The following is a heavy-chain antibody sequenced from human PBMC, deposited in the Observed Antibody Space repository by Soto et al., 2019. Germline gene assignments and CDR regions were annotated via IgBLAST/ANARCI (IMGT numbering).Heavy chain of an antibody. J-gene: IGHJ4*02. D-gene: IGHD3-22*01. Sequence: EVQLVESGGGLVQPGRSLRLSCAASGFTFDDHAMHWVRQGPGKGLEWVSGISWNSDTIGYADSVKGRFTISRDNAKNSLYLQMNSLRAEDTALYYCVKARGYYYDSSGYFWDWGQGTLVTVSS. CDR2: ISWNSDTI. V-gene: IGHV3-9*01. CDR3: VKARGYYYDSSGYFWD. CDR1: GFTFDDHA.